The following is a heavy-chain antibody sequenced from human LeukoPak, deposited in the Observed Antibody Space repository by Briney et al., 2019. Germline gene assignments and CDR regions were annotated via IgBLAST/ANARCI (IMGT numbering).Heavy chain of an antibody. Sequence: GESLKISCKGSGYSFTTYWIGWVRQMPGTGLEWMGIIYPGDSDTRYSPSFQGQVTISADKSISTAYLRWSSLKASDTAMYYCARRYYDILTGYYGDFDYWGQGTLVTVSS. D-gene: IGHD3-9*01. CDR3: ARRYYDILTGYYGDFDY. CDR1: GYSFTTYW. J-gene: IGHJ4*02. V-gene: IGHV5-51*01. CDR2: IYPGDSDT.